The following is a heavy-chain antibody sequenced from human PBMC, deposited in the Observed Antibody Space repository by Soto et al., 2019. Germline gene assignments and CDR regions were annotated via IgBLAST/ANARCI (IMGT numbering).Heavy chain of an antibody. CDR1: GDSITDTNYY. CDR2: IYYSGNT. V-gene: IGHV4-39*01. Sequence: TLSLTCTVSGDSITDTNYYWGWIRQPPEKGLEWIGSIYYSGNTYYNPSLKSRVTISVDTSKNQFSLKLNSVTAADTAVYYCARQPRSSSWCFDSWGQGTMVTVYS. D-gene: IGHD6-13*01. J-gene: IGHJ4*02. CDR3: ARQPRSSSWCFDS.